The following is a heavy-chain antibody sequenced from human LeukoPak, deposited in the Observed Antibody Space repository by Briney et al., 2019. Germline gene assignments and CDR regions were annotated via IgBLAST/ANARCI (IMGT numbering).Heavy chain of an antibody. J-gene: IGHJ3*02. CDR2: INRSGNT. CDR3: TRRRDYCDSRGYYAFDI. D-gene: IGHD3-22*01. CDR1: HESFSGFY. V-gene: IGHV4-34*01. Sequence: TSETLSLTCALFHESFSGFYWSWIRQPPGKGLEWIGEINRSGNTNCNPSLKSRVTISVDTSKNQFSLKVNSVTAATTAVYYCTRRRDYCDSRGYYAFDIWGHGTMVTVSS.